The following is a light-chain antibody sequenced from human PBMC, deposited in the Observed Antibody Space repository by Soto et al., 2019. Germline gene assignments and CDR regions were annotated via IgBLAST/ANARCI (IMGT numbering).Light chain of an antibody. CDR2: EAS. V-gene: IGKV3-11*01. J-gene: IGKJ2*01. Sequence: EIVLTQSPATLSLSPGERATLSCRASQSVSSYLAWYQQKPGQAPRLLIYEASNRATGIPVRFSGSGSGTDFTLTISSLEPEDFAVYYCQQRSNGPSYTFGQGTKLEIK. CDR1: QSVSSY. CDR3: QQRSNGPSYT.